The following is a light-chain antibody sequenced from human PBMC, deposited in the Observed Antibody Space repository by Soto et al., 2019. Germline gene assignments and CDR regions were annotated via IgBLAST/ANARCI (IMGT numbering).Light chain of an antibody. J-gene: IGKJ1*01. V-gene: IGKV1-12*01. CDR1: QGVSDW. CDR3: QQANSYPWT. CDR2: GSS. Sequence: IQVTKSPSTLSASVGDRVTITCRASQGVSDWVAWYQQKPGEAPKLLIYGSSSLLSGVPSRFSGTRSGTDFTLTISSLQPEDFATYYCQQANSYPWTFGQGTKVDIK.